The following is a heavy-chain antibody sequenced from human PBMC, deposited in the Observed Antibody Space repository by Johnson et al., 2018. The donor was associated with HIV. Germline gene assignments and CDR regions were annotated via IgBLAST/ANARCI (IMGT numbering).Heavy chain of an antibody. Sequence: VQLVESGGGLVQPGGSLRLSCAASGFTFSSYDMHWVRQATGKGLEWVSAIGTAGDTYYPGSVKGRFTISRENAKNSLYLQMNSLRAGDTAVYYCARGEGDYYYDSSGNYHRPDDAFEIWGQGTMVTVSS. D-gene: IGHD3-22*01. CDR1: GFTFSSYD. V-gene: IGHV3-13*01. CDR2: IGTAGDT. J-gene: IGHJ3*02. CDR3: ARGEGDYYYDSSGNYHRPDDAFEI.